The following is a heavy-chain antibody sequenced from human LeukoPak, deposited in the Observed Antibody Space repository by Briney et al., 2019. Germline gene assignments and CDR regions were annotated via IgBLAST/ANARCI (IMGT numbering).Heavy chain of an antibody. J-gene: IGHJ3*02. Sequence: GGSLRLSCLAYGFDFSGYVMEWVRQAPGKGLKSVSVISSKGGTTDYTESVKGRFNVSRDSSQNTLFLEMSSLRAEDTAVYYCVRHSVTQSTSGWYGALDIWGQGTMVVVSS. CDR2: ISSKGGTT. D-gene: IGHD6-19*01. CDR1: GFDFSGYV. CDR3: VRHSVTQSTSGWYGALDI. V-gene: IGHV3-64D*06.